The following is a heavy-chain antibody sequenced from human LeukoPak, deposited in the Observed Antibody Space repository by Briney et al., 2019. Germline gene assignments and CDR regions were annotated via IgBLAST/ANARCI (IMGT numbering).Heavy chain of an antibody. CDR1: GFTFGSFV. CDR2: IFVSGGIP. J-gene: IGHJ4*02. CDR3: GKTTAGYSSGQKHAWPVDY. Sequence: GGSLRLSSEASGFTFGSFVTYWVRHAPGKGLDWMADIFVSGGIPHYADSVKGRCTIARDKSKNTVYMQINRLRAEDTAVYYCGKTTAGYSSGQKHAWPVDYWGQGTRATVSS. D-gene: IGHD5-18*01. V-gene: IGHV3-23*01.